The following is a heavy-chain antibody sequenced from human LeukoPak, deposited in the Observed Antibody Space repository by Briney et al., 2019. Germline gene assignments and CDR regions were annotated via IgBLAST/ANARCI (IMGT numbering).Heavy chain of an antibody. CDR1: GYSFTTNW. CDR3: ARQGSSSSYDY. V-gene: IGHV5-51*01. CDR2: IYPGDSDT. Sequence: GESLKISCKASGYSFTTNWIGWVRPMPGKGLEWMGIIYPGDSDTRYSPSFQGQVTISADKTISTAYLQWSSLKASDTAMYYCARQGSSSSYDYWGQGTLVTVSS. D-gene: IGHD6-6*01. J-gene: IGHJ4*02.